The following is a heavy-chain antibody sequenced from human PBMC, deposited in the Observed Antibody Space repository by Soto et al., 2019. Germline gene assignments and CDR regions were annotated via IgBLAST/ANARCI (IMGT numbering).Heavy chain of an antibody. CDR2: IDPSDSYT. CDR3: ARGQQLRTYAFDI. J-gene: IGHJ3*02. D-gene: IGHD6-13*01. CDR1: GYSFTSYW. V-gene: IGHV5-10-1*01. Sequence: GESLKISCKGSGYSFTSYWISWVRQMPGKGLEWMGRIDPSDSYTNYSPSFQGHVTISADKSISTAYLQWSSLKASDTAMYYCARGQQLRTYAFDIWGQGTMVTV.